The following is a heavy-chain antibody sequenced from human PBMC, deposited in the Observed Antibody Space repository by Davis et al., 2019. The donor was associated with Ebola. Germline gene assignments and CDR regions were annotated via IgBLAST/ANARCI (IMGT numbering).Heavy chain of an antibody. D-gene: IGHD3-10*01. V-gene: IGHV3-21*04. CDR3: ARDRGVRGVIKDPFDY. Sequence: GGSLRLSCAASGLTFSAYGMHWVRQAPGKGLEWVSSISSSSSYIYYADSVKGRFTISRDNAKNSLYLQMNSLRAEDTAVYYCARDRGVRGVIKDPFDYWGQGTLVTVSS. CDR2: ISSSSSYI. J-gene: IGHJ4*02. CDR1: GLTFSAYG.